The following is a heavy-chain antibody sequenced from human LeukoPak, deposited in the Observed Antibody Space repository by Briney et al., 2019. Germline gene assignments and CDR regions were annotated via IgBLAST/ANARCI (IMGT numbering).Heavy chain of an antibody. J-gene: IGHJ5*02. CDR3: ARALDYDILNWFDP. CDR2: IIPIFGTA. D-gene: IGHD3-9*01. CDR1: GGTFSSYA. V-gene: IGHV1-69*13. Sequence: GASVKVSCKASGGTFSSYAISWVRQAPGQGLEWMEGIIPIFGTANYAQKFQGRVTITADESTSTAYMELSSLRSEDTAVYYCARALDYDILNWFDPWGQGTLVTVSS.